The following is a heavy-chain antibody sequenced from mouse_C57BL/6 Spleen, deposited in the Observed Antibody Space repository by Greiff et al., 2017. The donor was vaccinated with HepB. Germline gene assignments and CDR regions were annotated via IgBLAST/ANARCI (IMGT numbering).Heavy chain of an antibody. D-gene: IGHD1-1*01. V-gene: IGHV3-6*01. CDR2: ISYDGSN. CDR3: ARAYGSSYDWYFDV. Sequence: EVKLMESGPGLVKPSQSLSLTCSVPGYSITSGYYWNWIRQFPGNKLEWMGYISYDGSNNYNPSLKNRIAITRDTSKNQFFLKLNSVTTEDTATYYCARAYGSSYDWYFDVWGTGTTVTVSS. CDR1: GYSITSGYY. J-gene: IGHJ1*03.